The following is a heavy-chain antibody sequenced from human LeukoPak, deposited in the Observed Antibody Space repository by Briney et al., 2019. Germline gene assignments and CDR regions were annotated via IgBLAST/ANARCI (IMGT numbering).Heavy chain of an antibody. D-gene: IGHD4-17*01. CDR2: ISSSSSYI. CDR1: GFTLSSYW. V-gene: IGHV3-21*01. J-gene: IGHJ5*02. CDR3: ARGPLTTVTTFT. Sequence: AGGSLRLSCAASGFTLSSYWMSWVRQAPGKGLEWVSSISSSSSYIYYADSVKGRFTISRDNAKNSLYLQMNSLRAEDTAVYYCARGPLTTVTTFTWGQGTLVTVSS.